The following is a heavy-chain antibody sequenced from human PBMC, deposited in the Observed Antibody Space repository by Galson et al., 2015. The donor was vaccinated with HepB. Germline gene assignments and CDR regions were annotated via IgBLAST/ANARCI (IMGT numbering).Heavy chain of an antibody. D-gene: IGHD2-2*01. CDR2: ISWNSGSI. Sequence: SLRLSCAASGFTFSSYWMSWVRQAPGKGLEWVSGISWNSGSIGYADSVKGRFTISRDNAKNSLYLQMNSLRAEDTALYYCAKDIVGRYCSSTSCFYYFDYWGQGTLVTVSS. CDR1: GFTFSSYW. V-gene: IGHV3-9*01. J-gene: IGHJ4*02. CDR3: AKDIVGRYCSSTSCFYYFDY.